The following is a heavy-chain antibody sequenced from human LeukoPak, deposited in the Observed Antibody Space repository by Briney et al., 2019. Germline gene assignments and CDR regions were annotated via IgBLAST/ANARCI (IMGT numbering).Heavy chain of an antibody. CDR3: ARDASSWYY. V-gene: IGHV3-7*05. CDR1: GFTFSTYW. Sequence: GGSLRLSCAGSGFTFSTYWMSWVRQAPGKGLEWVASIKPDGTERYSADSVKGRFTISRDNSKNTLYLQMNSLRVEDTAIYYCARDASSWYYWGQGTLVTVSS. D-gene: IGHD6-13*01. CDR2: IKPDGTER. J-gene: IGHJ4*02.